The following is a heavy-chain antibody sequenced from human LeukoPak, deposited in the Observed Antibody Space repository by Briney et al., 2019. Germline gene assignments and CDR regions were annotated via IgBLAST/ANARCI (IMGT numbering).Heavy chain of an antibody. J-gene: IGHJ4*02. CDR3: ARRGDYYGSGSYHDY. CDR2: INHSGST. V-gene: IGHV4-34*01. Sequence: SETLSLTCAVYGGSFSGYYWSWIRQPPGKGLEWIGEINHSGSTNYNPSLKSRVTISVDTSKNQFSLKLSSVTAAGTAVYYCARRGDYYGSGSYHDYWGQGTLVTVSS. D-gene: IGHD3-10*01. CDR1: GGSFSGYY.